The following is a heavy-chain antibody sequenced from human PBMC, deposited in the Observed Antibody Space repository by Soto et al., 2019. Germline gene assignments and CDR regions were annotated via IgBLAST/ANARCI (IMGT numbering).Heavy chain of an antibody. Sequence: GGSLRLSCAASGFIFTSYAMSWVRQAPGKGLEWVSTIGTSGSSTYSADSVKGRFTISRDNSKNTLYLQMNSLRAEDTAVYFCAKGTGWYPRHDYWGQGTQVTVSS. CDR2: IGTSGSST. V-gene: IGHV3-23*01. D-gene: IGHD6-19*01. CDR1: GFIFTSYA. CDR3: AKGTGWYPRHDY. J-gene: IGHJ4*02.